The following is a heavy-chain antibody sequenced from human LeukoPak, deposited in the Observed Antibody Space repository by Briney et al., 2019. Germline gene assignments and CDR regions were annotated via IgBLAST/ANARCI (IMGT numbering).Heavy chain of an antibody. Sequence: PGGSLRLSCAASGFTFSSYGMHWVRQAPGKGLEGVTFIRYDGSNKYCAASVKGRFTSSRDNSKNTLHLQMNSLRAEDTAVYYCARDGDDYYGSGSYSDYWGQGTLVTVSS. CDR3: ARDGDDYYGSGSYSDY. J-gene: IGHJ4*02. CDR2: IRYDGSNK. CDR1: GFTFSSYG. D-gene: IGHD3-10*01. V-gene: IGHV3-30*02.